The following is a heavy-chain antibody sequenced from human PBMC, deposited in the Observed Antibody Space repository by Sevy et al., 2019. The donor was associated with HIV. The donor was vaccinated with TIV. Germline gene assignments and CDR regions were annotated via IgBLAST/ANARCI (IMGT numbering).Heavy chain of an antibody. J-gene: IGHJ3*02. CDR3: AKYATVVTGQPDACDI. CDR2: ISGSGGGT. Sequence: GGSLRLSCTASGFTFSSYAMSWVRQAPGKGLEWVSAISGSGGGTYYADSVKGRFTVSRDNSKNTLYMQMNSLRAEDTAVYYCAKYATVVTGQPDACDIWGQGTMVTVSS. D-gene: IGHD4-17*01. V-gene: IGHV3-23*01. CDR1: GFTFSSYA.